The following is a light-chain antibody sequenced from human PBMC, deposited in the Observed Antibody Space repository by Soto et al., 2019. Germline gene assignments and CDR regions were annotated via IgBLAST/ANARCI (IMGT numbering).Light chain of an antibody. CDR3: QQLNSYPRFT. J-gene: IGKJ3*01. Sequence: DIQLTQSPSFLSASVGDRVTITCRASQGISSYLAWYQQKPGKAPKLLIYAASTLQSGVPSRFSGSGSGTVFTLTIISLQPEDFATYYCQQLNSYPRFTFGPGTKVDIK. CDR1: QGISSY. CDR2: AAS. V-gene: IGKV1-9*01.